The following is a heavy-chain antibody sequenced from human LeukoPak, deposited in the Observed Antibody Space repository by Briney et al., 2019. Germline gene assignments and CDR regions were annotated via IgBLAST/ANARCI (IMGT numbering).Heavy chain of an antibody. CDR3: ASHGGKYSESYYAY. J-gene: IGHJ4*02. V-gene: IGHV3-23*01. CDR2: ISGGGGST. CDR1: GFTFSSYA. Sequence: GGSLRLSCAASGFTFSSYAMSWVRQAPGKGLEWVSAISGGGGSTYYTDSVKGRFTISRDNSKNTLYLQMNSLRAEDTAVYYCASHGGKYSESYYAYWGQGTLVTVSS. D-gene: IGHD1-26*01.